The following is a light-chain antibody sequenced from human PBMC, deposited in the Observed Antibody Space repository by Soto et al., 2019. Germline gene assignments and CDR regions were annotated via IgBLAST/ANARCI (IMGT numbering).Light chain of an antibody. J-gene: IGKJ1*01. CDR1: QSVSSN. V-gene: IGKV3-15*01. CDR2: GAS. CDR3: QQYNNWPPGT. Sequence: EIVMTQSPATLSVSPGERATLSCRASQSVSSNLAWYQQKPAQAPRRLIYGASTRATGIPARFSGSGSGTEFTLTISSLQSEDFAVYYCQQYNNWPPGTFCQGTKVEIK.